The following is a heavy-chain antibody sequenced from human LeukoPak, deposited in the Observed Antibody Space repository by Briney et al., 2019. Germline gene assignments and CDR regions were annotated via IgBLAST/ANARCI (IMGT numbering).Heavy chain of an antibody. CDR2: INPNSGGT. D-gene: IGHD3-22*01. Sequence: ASVKVSCKASGYTFTAYYMHWVRQAPGQGLDWMGWINPNSGGTNYAQKFQGRLTMTRDTSISTAYMELSSLRSEDTAVYYCATGDSSGYYYFSLWGQGTLVTVSS. CDR3: ATGDSSGYYYFSL. J-gene: IGHJ4*02. CDR1: GYTFTAYY. V-gene: IGHV1-2*02.